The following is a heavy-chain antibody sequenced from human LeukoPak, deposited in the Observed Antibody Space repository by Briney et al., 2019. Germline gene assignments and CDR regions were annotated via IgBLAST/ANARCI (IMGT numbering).Heavy chain of an antibody. CDR2: IAGTGGST. CDR3: AKDPYDSSGYYHYYFDY. J-gene: IGHJ4*02. Sequence: GSLRLSCAASGFTFNKYAMNWVRQPPGKGLEWVSSIAGTGGSTYYADSVKGRFTISRDNSKNTLYLQMNSLRAEDTAVYYCAKDPYDSSGYYHYYFDYWGQGTLVTVSS. D-gene: IGHD3-22*01. V-gene: IGHV3-23*01. CDR1: GFTFNKYA.